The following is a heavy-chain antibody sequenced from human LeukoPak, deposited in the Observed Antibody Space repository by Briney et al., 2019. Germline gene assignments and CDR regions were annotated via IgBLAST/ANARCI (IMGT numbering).Heavy chain of an antibody. J-gene: IGHJ4*02. CDR2: ASGSGGIT. Sequence: GGSLRLSCAASGFTFNSYAMTWVRQAPGKGLEWVSHASGSGGITYYADSVKGRSTIFRDNPKNTLYLQMNSLRADDTAVYYCAKTTAGNSSGRNPGWPVDYWGQGALVTVSS. CDR1: GFTFNSYA. D-gene: IGHD6-19*01. CDR3: AKTTAGNSSGRNPGWPVDY. V-gene: IGHV3-23*01.